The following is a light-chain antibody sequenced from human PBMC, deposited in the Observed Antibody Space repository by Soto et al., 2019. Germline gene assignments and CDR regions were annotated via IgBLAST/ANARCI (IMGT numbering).Light chain of an antibody. J-gene: IGKJ2*01. CDR1: QTISTY. CDR2: AAS. CDR3: QKSSSIPYT. V-gene: IGKV1-39*01. Sequence: DIQMTQSPSSLSASVGDRVTITCRASQTISTYLNWYKQNPGKAPKLPIYAASNLQNVVPSRFSGSGSGTDFTLTISSLQPEDFATYYCQKSSSIPYTFGQGTKLEIK.